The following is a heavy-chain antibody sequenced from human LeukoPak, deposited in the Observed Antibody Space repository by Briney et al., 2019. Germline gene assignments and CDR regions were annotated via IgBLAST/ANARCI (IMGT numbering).Heavy chain of an antibody. D-gene: IGHD1-1*01. Sequence: GASVKVSCKASGYTFIDYHMHWVRQAPGQGLEWMGWINPNSGDTNFAQKFQGRVTMTRDTSISTVYMELSRLTSDDTAVYYCERPNWSMLDYWGQGTLVTVSS. J-gene: IGHJ4*02. V-gene: IGHV1-2*02. CDR2: INPNSGDT. CDR1: GYTFIDYH. CDR3: ERPNWSMLDY.